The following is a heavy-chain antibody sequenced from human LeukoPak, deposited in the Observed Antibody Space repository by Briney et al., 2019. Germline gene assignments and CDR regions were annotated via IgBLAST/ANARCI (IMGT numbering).Heavy chain of an antibody. J-gene: IGHJ4*02. CDR3: AREGVEMTTAYYFDF. CDR2: IYYSGSA. Sequence: SETLSLTCTVSAASMKTYYWTWIRQSPGKGLGWLGYIYYSGSANYNPSLRNRVTISVDTSKSQFSLNLTSVTAADTAIYYCAREGVEMTTAYYFDFWGQGILVTVSS. D-gene: IGHD2-21*01. V-gene: IGHV4-59*01. CDR1: AASMKTYY.